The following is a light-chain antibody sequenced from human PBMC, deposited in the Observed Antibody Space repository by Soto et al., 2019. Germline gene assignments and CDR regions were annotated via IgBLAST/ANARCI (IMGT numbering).Light chain of an antibody. CDR3: SSYAGSNNYV. J-gene: IGLJ1*01. CDR2: EVS. CDR1: SSDVGGYNY. V-gene: IGLV2-8*01. Sequence: QSALTQPPSASGSPGQSVTISCTGSSSDVGGYNYVSWYQQHPGKAPKLIIYEVSKRPSGVPDRFSGSKSGNTASLTVSGLLAEDEVDYYCSSYAGSNNYVFGTGTKLTVL.